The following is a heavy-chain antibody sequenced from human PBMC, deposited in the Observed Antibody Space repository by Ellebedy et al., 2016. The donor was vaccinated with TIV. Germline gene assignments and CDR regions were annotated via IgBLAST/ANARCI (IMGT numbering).Heavy chain of an antibody. V-gene: IGHV4-59*08. D-gene: IGHD6-13*01. CDR2: AFYTGST. Sequence: MPSETLSLTCSVSGVSGGSISNYYWSWIRQPPGKGLEWIGYAFYTGSTNYNPSLKSRVTISVETSKNQFSLKLSSVTAADTAMYYCARQSIAAAGLSDWFDPWGQGTLVTVSS. CDR1: GGSISNYY. CDR3: ARQSIAAAGLSDWFDP. J-gene: IGHJ5*02.